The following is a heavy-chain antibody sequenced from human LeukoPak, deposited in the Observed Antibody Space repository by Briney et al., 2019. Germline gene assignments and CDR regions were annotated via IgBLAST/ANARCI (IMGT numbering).Heavy chain of an antibody. CDR3: ARHVWCSGGSCYHRDPYNWFDP. Sequence: PSETLSLTCTVSGGSVSSGSYSWSWVRQPAGKGLEWIGRFYTSGSTNYNPSLKSRVTISVDTSKNQFSLKLSSVTAADTAVYYCARHVWCSGGSCYHRDPYNWFDPWGQGTLVTVSS. CDR1: GGSVSSGSYS. J-gene: IGHJ5*02. V-gene: IGHV4-61*02. CDR2: FYTSGST. D-gene: IGHD2-15*01.